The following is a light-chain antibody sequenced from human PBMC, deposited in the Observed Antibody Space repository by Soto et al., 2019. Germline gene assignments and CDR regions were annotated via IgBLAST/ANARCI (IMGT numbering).Light chain of an antibody. CDR3: LQDYNYPWT. V-gene: IGKV1-6*01. CDR1: TGIRTD. Sequence: AIRLTQSPSSLSASVGYRVTITCRASTGIRTDLSWYQQKPGKVPKVLIYAATSLHSGVPSRFSGSGSGTDFTLTISSLQPEDFATYYCLQDYNYPWTFGQGTRWIS. J-gene: IGKJ1*01. CDR2: AAT.